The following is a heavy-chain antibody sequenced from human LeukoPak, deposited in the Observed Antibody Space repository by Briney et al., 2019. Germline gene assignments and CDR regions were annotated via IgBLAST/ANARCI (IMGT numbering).Heavy chain of an antibody. J-gene: IGHJ4*02. V-gene: IGHV4-4*07. CDR3: ARDLGSSWYYYYLDY. Sequence: SETLSLTCTVSGGSISSYYWSWIRQPAGKGLEWIGRIYTSGSTNYNPSLKSRVTMSVDTSKNQFSLKLSSVTAADTAVYYCARDLGSSWYYYYLDYWGQGTLVTVSS. D-gene: IGHD6-13*01. CDR1: GGSISSYY. CDR2: IYTSGST.